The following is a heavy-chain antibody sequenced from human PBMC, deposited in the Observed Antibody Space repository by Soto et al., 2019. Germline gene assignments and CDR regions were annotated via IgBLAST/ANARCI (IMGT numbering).Heavy chain of an antibody. CDR3: ARVTSGWYYFDY. J-gene: IGHJ4*02. CDR1: GNTFSSYA. CDR2: IIPIFGTA. Sequence: ASLKVACKTAGNTFSSYAISCGRQAPGQGLEWMGGIIPIFGTANYAQKFQGRVTITADESTSTAYMELSSLRSEDTAVYYCARVTSGWYYFDYWGQGTLVTVSS. D-gene: IGHD6-19*01. V-gene: IGHV1-69*13.